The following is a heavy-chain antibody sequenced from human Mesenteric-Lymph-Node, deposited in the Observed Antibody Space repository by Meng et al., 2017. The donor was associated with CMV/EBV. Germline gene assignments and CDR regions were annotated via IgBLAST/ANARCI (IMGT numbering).Heavy chain of an antibody. J-gene: IGHJ4*02. CDR2: ISYDGSNK. V-gene: IGHV3-30*04. Sequence: GESLKISCVTSGFTFSNYAMHWVRQAPGKGLEWVAVISYDGSNKYYADSVKGRFTISRDNSKSTLYLQMNSLRADDTAVYYCARDSDYWGQGTLVTVSS. CDR1: GFTFSNYA. CDR3: ARDSDY.